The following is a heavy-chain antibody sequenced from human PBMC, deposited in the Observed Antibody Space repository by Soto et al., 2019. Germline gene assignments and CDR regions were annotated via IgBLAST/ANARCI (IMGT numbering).Heavy chain of an antibody. V-gene: IGHV3-21*01. CDR3: ARQGSYGDHDY. D-gene: IGHD4-17*01. J-gene: IGHJ4*02. CDR2: ISSSSSYI. CDR1: GFTFSSYS. Sequence: EVQLVESGGGLVKPGGSLRLSCAASGFTFSSYSINWVRQAPGKGLEWVSSISSSSSYIYYADSVKGRFTISRDNAKNSLYLQMNRLRAEDTAMYYCARQGSYGDHDYWGRGTLVTVSS.